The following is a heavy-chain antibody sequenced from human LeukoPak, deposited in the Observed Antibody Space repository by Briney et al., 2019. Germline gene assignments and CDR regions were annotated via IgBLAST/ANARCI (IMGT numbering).Heavy chain of an antibody. CDR1: GYSFTSYW. CDR2: IYPGDSDT. V-gene: IGHV5-51*01. Sequence: GESLKISCKGSGYSFTSYWIGWVRQVPGKGLEWMGIIYPGDSDTRYNPPFQGQVTISADKSISTAYLQWSRLKASDTAMYYCARPTRIAAAGPFDYWGQGSLVTVSS. CDR3: ARPTRIAAAGPFDY. J-gene: IGHJ4*02. D-gene: IGHD6-13*01.